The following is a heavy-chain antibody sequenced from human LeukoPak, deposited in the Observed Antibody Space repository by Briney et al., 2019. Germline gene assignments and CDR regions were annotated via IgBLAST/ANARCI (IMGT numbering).Heavy chain of an antibody. CDR1: GGSISSYY. CDR3: ARGHKDYYDSSGYYPNWYFDL. Sequence: PSETLSLTCTVSGGSISSYYWSWIRQPPGKGLEWIGYIYYSGSTNYNPSLKSRVTISVDTSKNQFSLKLSSVTAADTAVYYCARGHKDYYDSSGYYPNWYFDLWGRGTLVTVSS. V-gene: IGHV4-59*01. J-gene: IGHJ2*01. D-gene: IGHD3-22*01. CDR2: IYYSGST.